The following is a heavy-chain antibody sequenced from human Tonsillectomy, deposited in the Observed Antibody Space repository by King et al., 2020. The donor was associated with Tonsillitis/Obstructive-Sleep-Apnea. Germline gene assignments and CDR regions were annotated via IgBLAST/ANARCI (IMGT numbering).Heavy chain of an antibody. J-gene: IGHJ6*03. Sequence: QLVQSGGGLIQPGGSLRLSCSASGFTVSNNYMSWVRQAPGKGLEWVSFIYSGGSTYYADSVKGQFTISRDNSKNTVYLQMNSLRAEDAAVYYCASGYCSGGSCPHYYYMDVWGKGSTVTVS. D-gene: IGHD2-15*01. CDR3: ASGYCSGGSCPHYYYMDV. CDR2: IYSGGST. V-gene: IGHV3-53*01. CDR1: GFTVSNNY.